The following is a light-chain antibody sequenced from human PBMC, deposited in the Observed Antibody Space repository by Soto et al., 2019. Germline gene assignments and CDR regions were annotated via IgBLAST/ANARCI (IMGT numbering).Light chain of an antibody. J-gene: IGKJ4*01. Sequence: DIQLTQSPSFLSASVGDRVTITCRASQGISSYLAWYQRKPGKAPKLLIYAASTLQSGVPSRFSGSGSGTEFTLTISRLQHEDFATYYCQQLNSYPLTFGGGTKVEIK. CDR2: AAS. CDR3: QQLNSYPLT. V-gene: IGKV1-9*01. CDR1: QGISSY.